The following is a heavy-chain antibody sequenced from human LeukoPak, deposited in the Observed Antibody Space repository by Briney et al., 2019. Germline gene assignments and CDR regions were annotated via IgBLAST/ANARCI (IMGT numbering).Heavy chain of an antibody. J-gene: IGHJ4*02. V-gene: IGHV3-23*01. Sequence: GGSLRLSCAASGFTFSSYSMNWVRQAPGEGLKWGSAIIGSGLTTYYADSVKGRFTISRDNSKNTLYLQMNSLRAEDTAVYYCAKDLSPGPDWGQGTLVTVSS. CDR2: IIGSGLTT. CDR3: AKDLSPGPD. CDR1: GFTFSSYS.